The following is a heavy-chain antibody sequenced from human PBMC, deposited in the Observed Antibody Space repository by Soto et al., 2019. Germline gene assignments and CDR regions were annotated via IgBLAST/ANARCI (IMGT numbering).Heavy chain of an antibody. J-gene: IGHJ6*02. D-gene: IGHD2-8*01. CDR3: ARGSYCTNGVCQYYYGMDV. CDR1: GGSFSGHY. V-gene: IGHV4-34*01. Sequence: SETLSLTCAVYGGSFSGHYWSWIRQPPGKGLEWIGEINHSGSTNYNPSLKSRVTISVDTSKNQFSLKLSSVTAADTAVYYCARGSYCTNGVCQYYYGMDVWGQGTTVTVSS. CDR2: INHSGST.